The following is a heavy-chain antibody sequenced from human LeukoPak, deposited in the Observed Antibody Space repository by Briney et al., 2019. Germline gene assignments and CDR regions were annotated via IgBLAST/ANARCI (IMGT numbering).Heavy chain of an antibody. CDR1: GGSISSSSYY. CDR3: ARHCYYDFWSGPYFDY. V-gene: IGHV4-39*01. D-gene: IGHD3-3*01. Sequence: SETLSLTCTVSGGSISSSSYYWGWIRQPPGKGLEWIGSTYYSGSTYYNPSLKSRVTISVDTSKNQFSLKLSSVTAADTAVYCCARHCYYDFWSGPYFDYWGQGTLVTVSS. CDR2: TYYSGST. J-gene: IGHJ4*02.